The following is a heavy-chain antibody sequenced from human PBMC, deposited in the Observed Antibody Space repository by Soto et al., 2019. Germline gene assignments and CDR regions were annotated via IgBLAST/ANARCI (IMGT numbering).Heavy chain of an antibody. D-gene: IGHD2-21*01. V-gene: IGHV1-18*01. CDR3: SRGTSIPASGDY. CDR2: VSAYNGER. Sequence: QVQLVQSGAEVKKPGASVKVSCKASGYTFTNYGINWVRQAPGQGLEGLGWVSAYNGERRYAQRVQARGLMTTVTSTTTAYMELRRLRSGDTAVHYCSRGTSIPASGDYWGQGTLVTVSS. CDR1: GYTFTNYG. J-gene: IGHJ4*01.